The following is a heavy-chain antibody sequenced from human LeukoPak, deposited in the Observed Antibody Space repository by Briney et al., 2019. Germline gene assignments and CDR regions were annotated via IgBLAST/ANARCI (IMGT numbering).Heavy chain of an antibody. CDR1: GFTFSSYA. D-gene: IGHD1-26*01. CDR2: ISYDGSNK. Sequence: PGGSLRLSCAASGFTFSSYAMHWVRQAPGKGLEWVAVISYDGSNKYYADSVKGRFTISRDNSKNTLYLQMNSLRAEDTAVYYCARDLPVGAIMWAFDIWGQGTMVTVSS. CDR3: ARDLPVGAIMWAFDI. J-gene: IGHJ3*02. V-gene: IGHV3-30-3*01.